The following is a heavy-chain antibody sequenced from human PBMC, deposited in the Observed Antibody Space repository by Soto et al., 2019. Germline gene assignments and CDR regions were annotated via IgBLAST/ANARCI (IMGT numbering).Heavy chain of an antibody. CDR3: ARLPLDFWSLNYAFDI. J-gene: IGHJ3*02. V-gene: IGHV5-51*01. Sequence: GESLKISCKGSGYSFTSYWIGWVRQMPGKGLEWMGIIYPGDSDTRYSPSFQGQVTISADKSISTAYLQWSSLKASDTAMYYCARLPLDFWSLNYAFDIWGQGTMVTVSS. D-gene: IGHD3-3*01. CDR2: IYPGDSDT. CDR1: GYSFTSYW.